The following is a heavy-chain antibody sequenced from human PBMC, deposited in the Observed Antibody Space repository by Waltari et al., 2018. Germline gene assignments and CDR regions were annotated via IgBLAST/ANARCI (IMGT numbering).Heavy chain of an antibody. CDR1: GFTFSSYG. CDR3: AKGARGSLGDY. D-gene: IGHD1-26*01. J-gene: IGHJ4*02. Sequence: VQLLESGGGLVQPGGSLRLSCAASGFTFSSYGMHWVRQAPGKGLEWVAFIRYDGSNKYYADSVKGRFTISRDNSKNTLYLQMNSLRAEDTAVYYCAKGARGSLGDYWGQGTLVTVSS. V-gene: IGHV3-30*02. CDR2: IRYDGSNK.